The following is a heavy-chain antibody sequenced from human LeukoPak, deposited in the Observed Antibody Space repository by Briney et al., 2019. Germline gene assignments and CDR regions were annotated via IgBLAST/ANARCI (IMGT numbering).Heavy chain of an antibody. CDR2: IYYSGST. D-gene: IGHD5-18*01. Sequence: KTSETLSLTCTVSGGSISSYYWSWIRQPPERGLELIGYIYYSGSTNYNPSLKSLVTISVDTSKNQFSLNLRSLTGTDTAVYYCVRHVGYGNNWFDPWGQGTVVSVSS. J-gene: IGHJ5*02. V-gene: IGHV4-59*08. CDR1: GGSISSYY. CDR3: VRHVGYGNNWFDP.